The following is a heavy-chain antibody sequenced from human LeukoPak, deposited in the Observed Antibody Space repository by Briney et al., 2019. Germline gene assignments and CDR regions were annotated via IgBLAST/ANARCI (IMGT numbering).Heavy chain of an antibody. CDR1: GGSFSGYY. Sequence: SETLSLTCAVYGGSFSGYYWSWIRQPPGKGLEWIGEINHSGSTDYNPSLKSRVTISVDTSKNQFSLKLSSVTAADTAVYYCARSPERGEVYFDYWGQGTLVTVSS. J-gene: IGHJ4*02. D-gene: IGHD1-14*01. CDR2: INHSGST. CDR3: ARSPERGEVYFDY. V-gene: IGHV4-34*01.